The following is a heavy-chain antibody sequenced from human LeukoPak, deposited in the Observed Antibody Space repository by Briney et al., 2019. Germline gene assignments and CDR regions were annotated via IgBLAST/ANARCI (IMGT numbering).Heavy chain of an antibody. J-gene: IGHJ6*04. CDR2: IKSKTDGGTT. V-gene: IGHV3-15*01. CDR3: TTDVITKVRGSLVDV. Sequence: TGGSLRLSCAASGFTFSNTWMSWVRQAPGKGLEWVGRIKSKTDGGTTDYAAPVKGRFTISRDDSKNTLYLQMNSLKTEDTAVYYCTTDVITKVRGSLVDVWGKGTTVTVSS. CDR1: GFTFSNTW. D-gene: IGHD3-10*01.